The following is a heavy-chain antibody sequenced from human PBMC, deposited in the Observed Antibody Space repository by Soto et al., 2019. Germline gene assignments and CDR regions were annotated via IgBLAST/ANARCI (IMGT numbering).Heavy chain of an antibody. V-gene: IGHV3-33*01. CDR2: MWYDGSNK. Sequence: QVQLVESGGGVVQPGRSLRLSCAASGITFSSYAMHWVRQAPGKGLEWVAVMWYDGSNKYYADSVKGRFTISRDNSKNTLYLQMHSLRAEDTAVYYCAREKITMLRGEYQYYGMDVWGQGTTVTVSS. CDR1: GITFSSYA. D-gene: IGHD3-10*01. J-gene: IGHJ6*02. CDR3: AREKITMLRGEYQYYGMDV.